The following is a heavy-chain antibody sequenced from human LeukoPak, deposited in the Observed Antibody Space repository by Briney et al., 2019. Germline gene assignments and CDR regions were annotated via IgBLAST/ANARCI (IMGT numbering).Heavy chain of an antibody. D-gene: IGHD3-3*01. CDR2: INPNSGGT. CDR3: ARGSDYDFWSGYYTTYYFDY. V-gene: IGHV1-2*02. Sequence: ASVKVSCKASGYTFTGYYMHWVRQAPGQGLEWMGWINPNSGGTNYAQKFQGRVTMTRDTSISTAYMELSRLRSDDTVVYYCARGSDYDFWSGYYTTYYFDYWGQGTLVTVSS. J-gene: IGHJ4*02. CDR1: GYTFTGYY.